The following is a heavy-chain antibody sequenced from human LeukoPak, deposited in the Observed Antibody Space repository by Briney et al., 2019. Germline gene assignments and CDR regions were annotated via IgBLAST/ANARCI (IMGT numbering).Heavy chain of an antibody. CDR3: AARPAATTWYGVFDF. V-gene: IGHV4-59*11. CDR1: GGSITSHY. J-gene: IGHJ4*02. D-gene: IGHD6-6*01. Sequence: PSETLPLTCSVSGGSITSHYWSWIRQPPGKGLEWIGYIFNGGITDYNPSLKSRVTMSLDTSRDQFSLRLSSVTAADTAIYYCAARPAATTWYGVFDFWSQGTLVTVSA. CDR2: IFNGGIT.